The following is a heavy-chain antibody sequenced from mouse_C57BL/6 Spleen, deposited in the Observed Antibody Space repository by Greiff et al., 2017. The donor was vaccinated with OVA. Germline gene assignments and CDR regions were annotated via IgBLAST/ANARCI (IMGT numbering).Heavy chain of an antibody. V-gene: IGHV1-18*01. CDR1: GYTFTDYN. J-gene: IGHJ1*03. CDR2: INPNNGGT. D-gene: IGHD2-4*01. CDR3: ARSTMIKYWYFDV. Sequence: VQLQQSGPELVKPGASVKIPCKASGYTFTDYNMDWVKQSHGKSLEWIGDINPNNGGTIYNQKFKGKATLTVDKSSSTAYMELRSLTSEDTAVYYCARSTMIKYWYFDVWGTGTTVTVSS.